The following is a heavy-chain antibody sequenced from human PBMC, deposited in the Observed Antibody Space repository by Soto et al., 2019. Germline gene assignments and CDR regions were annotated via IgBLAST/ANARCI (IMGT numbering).Heavy chain of an antibody. V-gene: IGHV4-59*08. J-gene: IGHJ6*02. Sequence: QVQLQESGPGLVKPSETLSLTCPVSGGSISHYYLNWIRQPPAKGLEWIWNIHYDGSTNYNPSLQGRSTASVDPSNNGFSLKLSSVTAAATAVYYCAGNYDVLTGRVALDVWCQVTTVTVSS. CDR2: IHYDGST. CDR3: AGNYDVLTGRVALDV. D-gene: IGHD3-9*01. CDR1: GGSISHYY.